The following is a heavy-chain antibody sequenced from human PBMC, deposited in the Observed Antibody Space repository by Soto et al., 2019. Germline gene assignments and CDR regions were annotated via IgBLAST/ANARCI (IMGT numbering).Heavy chain of an antibody. D-gene: IGHD3-16*01. V-gene: IGHV4-34*01. CDR1: GGSFSGYY. CDR2: INHSGST. J-gene: IGHJ4*02. Sequence: SETLSLTCAVYGGSFSGYYWSWIRQPPGKGLEWIGEINHSGSTNYNPSLKSRVTISVDTSKNQFSLKLSSVTAADTAVYYCARGGGAGFDYWGQGTLVTVSS. CDR3: ARGGGAGFDY.